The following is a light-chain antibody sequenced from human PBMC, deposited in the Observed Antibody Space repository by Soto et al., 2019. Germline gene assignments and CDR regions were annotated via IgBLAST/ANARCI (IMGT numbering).Light chain of an antibody. CDR1: QDIRNF. J-gene: IGKJ3*01. V-gene: IGKV1-27*01. CDR2: AAS. CDR3: QKYSSVPF. Sequence: DLQMTQSPTSLSASVGDRVTITCRASQDIRNFVAWYQQKPGKAPKLLIYAASTLQSGVPSRFIGSGSGTAFTLNINSLQPEDVATYSCQKYSSVPFFGPGTKVEIK.